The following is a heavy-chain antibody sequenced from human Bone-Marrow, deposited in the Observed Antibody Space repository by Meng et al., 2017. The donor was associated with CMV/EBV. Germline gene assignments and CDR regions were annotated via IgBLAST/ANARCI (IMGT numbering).Heavy chain of an antibody. D-gene: IGHD1-26*01. CDR2: IRYDGNSK. CDR1: GFTFSSYG. J-gene: IGHJ4*02. CDR3: ARQGWELRPYYFDY. V-gene: IGHV3-30*02. Sequence: GESLKISCAASGFTFSSYGMFWVRQAPGKGLEWVAFIRYDGNSKYYADSLKGRFTISRDNSKNTLYLQMNSLRAEDTAVYYCARQGWELRPYYFDYWGQGTLVTVSS.